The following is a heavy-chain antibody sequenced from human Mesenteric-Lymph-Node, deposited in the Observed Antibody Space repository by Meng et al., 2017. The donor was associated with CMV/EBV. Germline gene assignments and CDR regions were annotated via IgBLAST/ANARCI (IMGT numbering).Heavy chain of an antibody. Sequence: GESLKISRAASGFTFSSYEMNWVRPATGKGLEWVSYISSSGSTIYYADSVKGRFTISRDNAKNSLYLQMNSLRAEDTAIYFCARVPDPFRSGYYYFGMDVWGQGTTVTVSS. D-gene: IGHD3-3*01. CDR1: GFTFSSYE. CDR3: ARVPDPFRSGYYYFGMDV. J-gene: IGHJ6*02. CDR2: ISSSGSTI. V-gene: IGHV3-48*03.